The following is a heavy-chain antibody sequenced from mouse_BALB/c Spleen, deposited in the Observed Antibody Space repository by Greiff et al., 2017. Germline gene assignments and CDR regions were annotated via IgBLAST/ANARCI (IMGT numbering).Heavy chain of an antibody. V-gene: IGHV14-3*02. CDR3: ANYKGFAY. CDR2: IDPANGNT. CDR1: GFNIKDTY. J-gene: IGHJ3*01. Sequence: EVQGVESGAELVKPGASVKLSCTASGFNIKDTYMHWVKQRPEQGLEWIGRIDPANGNTKYDPKFQGKATITADTSSNTAYLQLSSLTSEDTAVYYCANYKGFAYWGQGTLVTVSA. D-gene: IGHD2-12*01.